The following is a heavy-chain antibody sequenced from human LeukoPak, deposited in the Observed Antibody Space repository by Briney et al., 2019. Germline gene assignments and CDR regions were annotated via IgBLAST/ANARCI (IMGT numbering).Heavy chain of an antibody. J-gene: IGHJ5*02. CDR2: ISGSGGST. CDR3: AKVAVTMIVVVIPSTFDP. Sequence: GGSLRLSCAASGFTFSSYAMSWVRQAPGKGLEWVSAISGSGGSTYYADSVKGRLTISRDNSKNTLYLQMNSLRAEDTAVYYCAKVAVTMIVVVIPSTFDPWGQGTLVTVSS. V-gene: IGHV3-23*01. CDR1: GFTFSSYA. D-gene: IGHD3-22*01.